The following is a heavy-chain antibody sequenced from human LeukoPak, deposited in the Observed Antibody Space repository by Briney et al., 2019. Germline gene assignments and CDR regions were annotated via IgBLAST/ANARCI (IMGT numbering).Heavy chain of an antibody. J-gene: IGHJ4*02. D-gene: IGHD6-19*01. CDR1: GFTFSSYS. V-gene: IGHV3-21*01. Sequence: GGSLRLSCAASGFTFSSYSMSWVRQAPGKGLEWVSSISSSSSYIYYADSVKGRFTISRDNAKNSLYLQMNSLRAEDTAVYYCARDHSSGWYGYWGQGTLATVSS. CDR3: ARDHSSGWYGY. CDR2: ISSSSSYI.